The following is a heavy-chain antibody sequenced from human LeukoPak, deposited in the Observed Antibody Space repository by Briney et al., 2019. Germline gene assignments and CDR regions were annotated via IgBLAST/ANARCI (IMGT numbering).Heavy chain of an antibody. CDR2: IIGSDDNT. D-gene: IGHD6-19*01. CDR1: GFTFSSYV. Sequence: GGSLRLSCAASGFTFSSYVMSWVRQAPGKGLEWLSTIIGSDDNTYYGDSVQGRFTISRDNCKNKLYVQTNSLRAEDTAVYYCAKGKYRSGWYVFDYWGQGTLVTVSS. CDR3: AKGKYRSGWYVFDY. V-gene: IGHV3-23*01. J-gene: IGHJ4*02.